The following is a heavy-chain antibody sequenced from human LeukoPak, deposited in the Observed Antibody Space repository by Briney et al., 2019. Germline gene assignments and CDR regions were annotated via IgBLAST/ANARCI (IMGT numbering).Heavy chain of an antibody. Sequence: GGSLRLSCEASGFSFSIYGMSWVRQAPGKGLEWVSGISGSGGNTYYAEALTGRFTVSRDDSKNTLYLQMNSLRAEDTALYYCAKGGLRGGTYNDDFWGQGTLVTVSS. D-gene: IGHD3-16*01. J-gene: IGHJ4*02. V-gene: IGHV3-23*01. CDR1: GFSFSIYG. CDR3: AKGGLRGGTYNDDF. CDR2: ISGSGGNT.